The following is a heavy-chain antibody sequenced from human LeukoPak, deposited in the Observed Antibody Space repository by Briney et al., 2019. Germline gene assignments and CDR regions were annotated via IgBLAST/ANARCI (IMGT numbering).Heavy chain of an antibody. V-gene: IGHV3-30*18. CDR1: DFSFSNYG. CDR3: AKDRLFGSGLNGPHYYYGMDV. CDR2: ILYDGNNK. Sequence: GGSLRLSCAASDFSFSNYGMHWVRQAPGKGLEWVAVILYDGNNKHYAESVKSRFTISRDNSNNMLYLQMKSLRPEDTAVYYCAKDRLFGSGLNGPHYYYGMDVWGQGTTVTVSS. D-gene: IGHD1-26*01. J-gene: IGHJ6*02.